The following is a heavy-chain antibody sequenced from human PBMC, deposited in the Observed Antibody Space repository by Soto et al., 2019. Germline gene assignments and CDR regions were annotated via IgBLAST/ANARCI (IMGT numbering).Heavy chain of an antibody. CDR3: GRIVGYCVSTTCYDDFDY. Sequence: SGPTLVNPTQTLTLTCTFSGFSLSTSGVCVTWIRQPPGKALEWLARIDWDGDKYYTTSLKTRLTISKDTSKNQVVLTMTNVDPVDTATYYCGRIVGYCVSTTCYDDFDYWGQGILVTVS. CDR1: GFSLSTSGVC. J-gene: IGHJ4*02. V-gene: IGHV2-70*11. CDR2: IDWDGDK. D-gene: IGHD2-2*01.